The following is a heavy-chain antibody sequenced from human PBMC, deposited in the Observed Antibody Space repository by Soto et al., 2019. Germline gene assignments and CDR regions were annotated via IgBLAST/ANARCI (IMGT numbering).Heavy chain of an antibody. Sequence: QLQLQESGSGLVRPSQTLSLTCAVSGDSISRGGYSWTWIRQPPGKALEWIGNIYDRGSTSYNPSLKSRVTISVDRSKNQFSLKLTSVTAADTAVYFCARGSSSYYDYGMDVWGQGTTVTVSS. CDR1: GDSISRGGYS. CDR3: ARGSSSYYDYGMDV. J-gene: IGHJ6*02. D-gene: IGHD6-6*01. CDR2: IYDRGST. V-gene: IGHV4-30-2*01.